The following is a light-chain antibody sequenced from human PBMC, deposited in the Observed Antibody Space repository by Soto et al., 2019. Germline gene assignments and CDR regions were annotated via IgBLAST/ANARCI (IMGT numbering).Light chain of an antibody. CDR2: AAS. V-gene: IGKV3-15*01. Sequence: EIVMTQYPATLSVSPGERATLSCTASQNINTNLAWYQQKPGQAPRLLIYAASTRATGIPGRFSGSGSGTEFTLTISSLQSEDFAVYYCQQYNIWPPLTFGGGTRVEIK. CDR1: QNINTN. CDR3: QQYNIWPPLT. J-gene: IGKJ4*01.